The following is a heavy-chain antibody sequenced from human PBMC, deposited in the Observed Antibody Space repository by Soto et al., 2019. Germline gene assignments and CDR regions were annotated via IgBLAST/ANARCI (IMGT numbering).Heavy chain of an antibody. CDR1: GDAIYIGGYY. J-gene: IGHJ5*02. D-gene: IGHD2-2*01. CDR3: AREGSSTANRIDP. V-gene: IGHV4-31*03. CDR2: IYHTGKT. Sequence: SDTLSLTCTVSGDAIYIGGYYWTWIRQHPGKGLEWIGYIYHTGKTYYNPSLESRVTMSVDTSKNQFSLKLASVTAADTAVYYCAREGSSTANRIDPWGQGNLVTVSS.